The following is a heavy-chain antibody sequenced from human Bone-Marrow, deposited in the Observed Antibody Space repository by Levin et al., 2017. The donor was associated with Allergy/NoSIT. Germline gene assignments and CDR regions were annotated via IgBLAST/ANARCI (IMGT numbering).Heavy chain of an antibody. CDR2: INTDGSDT. CDR1: EITFSNYW. Sequence: GESLKISCAASEITFSNYWMHWVRQAPGKGLVWVARINTDGSDTTYGDSVKGRFTISRDNAKNTLFLQMHSLRGEDTAVYYCVRDSSVWSASPLDAFDIWGQGTMVTVSS. CDR3: VRDSSVWSASPLDAFDI. V-gene: IGHV3-74*03. J-gene: IGHJ3*02. D-gene: IGHD6-19*01.